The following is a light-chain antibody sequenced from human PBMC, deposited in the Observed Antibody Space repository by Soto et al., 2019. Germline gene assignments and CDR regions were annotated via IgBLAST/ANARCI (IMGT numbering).Light chain of an antibody. Sequence: QSLLSHSASVSGSPGQSITISCTGTSSDVGGYNYVSWYQQHPGKAPKLMIYEVSNRPSGVSNRFSGSKSGNTASLTISGLQAEDEADYYCSSYTSSSTYVFATGTKVTVL. J-gene: IGLJ1*01. CDR2: EVS. CDR1: SSDVGGYNY. V-gene: IGLV2-14*01. CDR3: SSYTSSSTYV.